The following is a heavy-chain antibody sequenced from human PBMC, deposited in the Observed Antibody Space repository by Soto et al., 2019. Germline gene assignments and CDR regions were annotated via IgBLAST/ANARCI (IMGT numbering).Heavy chain of an antibody. D-gene: IGHD3-3*01. Sequence: PSETLSLTCTVSGGSISSYYWSWIRQPPGKGLEWIGYIYYSGSTNYNPSIKSRVTISVDTSKNHFSLKLSSVTAADTAVYYCARLVYYDFWSGYSAGDYYYMDVWGKGTTVTVSS. J-gene: IGHJ6*03. CDR2: IYYSGST. CDR3: ARLVYYDFWSGYSAGDYYYMDV. CDR1: GGSISSYY. V-gene: IGHV4-59*08.